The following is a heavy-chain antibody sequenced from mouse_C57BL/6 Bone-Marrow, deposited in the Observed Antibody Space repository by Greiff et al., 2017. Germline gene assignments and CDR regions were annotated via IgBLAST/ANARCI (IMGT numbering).Heavy chain of an antibody. CDR2: ISYDGSN. Sequence: DVKLVESGPGLVKPSQSLSLTCSVTGYSITSGYYWNWIRQFPGNKLEWMGYISYDGSNNYNPSLKNRISITRDTSKNQFFLKLNSVTTEDTATYYCARDSYYGSSYGFDYWGQGTTLTVSS. V-gene: IGHV3-6*01. CDR1: GYSITSGYY. D-gene: IGHD1-1*01. J-gene: IGHJ2*01. CDR3: ARDSYYGSSYGFDY.